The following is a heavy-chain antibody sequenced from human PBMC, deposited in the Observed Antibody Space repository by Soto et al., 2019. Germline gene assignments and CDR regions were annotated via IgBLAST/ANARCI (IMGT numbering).Heavy chain of an antibody. V-gene: IGHV1-46*01. CDR1: GYTFTSYY. Sequence: VASVKVSCKASGYTFTSYYMHWLRQAPGQGLEWMGIINPSGGSTSYAQKFQGRVTMTRDTSTSTVYMELSSLRSEDTAVYYCARVGIRGVIMGYGMDVWGQGTTVTVSS. CDR2: INPSGGST. J-gene: IGHJ6*02. CDR3: ARVGIRGVIMGYGMDV. D-gene: IGHD3-10*01.